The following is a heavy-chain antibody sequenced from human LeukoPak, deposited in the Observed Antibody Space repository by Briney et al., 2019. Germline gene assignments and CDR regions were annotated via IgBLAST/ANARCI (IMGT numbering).Heavy chain of an antibody. Sequence: SVKVSCKASGGTFSSHAISWVRQAPGQGLEWMGGIIPIFGTANYAQKFQGRVTVTADESTGTAYMELSSLRSEDTAVYYCARGTKSGYSYGPNLDYWGQGTLVTVSS. V-gene: IGHV1-69*13. CDR2: IIPIFGTA. CDR3: ARGTKSGYSYGPNLDY. D-gene: IGHD5-18*01. CDR1: GGTFSSHA. J-gene: IGHJ4*02.